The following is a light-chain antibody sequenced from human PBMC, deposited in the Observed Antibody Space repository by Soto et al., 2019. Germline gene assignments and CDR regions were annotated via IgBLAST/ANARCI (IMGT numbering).Light chain of an antibody. CDR3: QQYHNYPRT. CDR2: DGS. Sequence: DTQMTQSPSTLSASIGDRVTITCRASESIRTWLAWYQHKPGKAPKFLIYDGSSLESGVPSRFSGSGSGTEFTLTISNLQPDDFATYFCQQYHNYPRTFGQGTKWIS. J-gene: IGKJ1*01. CDR1: ESIRTW. V-gene: IGKV1-5*01.